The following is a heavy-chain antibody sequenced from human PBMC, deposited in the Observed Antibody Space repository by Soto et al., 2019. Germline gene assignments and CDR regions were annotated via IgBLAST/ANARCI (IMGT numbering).Heavy chain of an antibody. CDR1: GGSISSGDYY. J-gene: IGHJ6*02. V-gene: IGHV4-31*03. Sequence: PSETLSLTCTVSGGSISSGDYYWSWIRQHPGKGLGWIGYIYYSGSTYYNPSLKSRVTISVDTSKNQFSLKLSSVTAADTAVYYCARDQIWDSYYDFWSGYPPVAGMDVWGQGTTVTVSS. D-gene: IGHD3-3*01. CDR2: IYYSGST. CDR3: ARDQIWDSYYDFWSGYPPVAGMDV.